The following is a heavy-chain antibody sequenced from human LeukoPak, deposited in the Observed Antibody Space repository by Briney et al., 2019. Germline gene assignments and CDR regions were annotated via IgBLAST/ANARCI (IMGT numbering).Heavy chain of an antibody. CDR3: EKGSQFDN. V-gene: IGHV3-23*01. CDR2: ITGSGGNT. J-gene: IGHJ4*02. Sequence: GGSLRLSCVASGFTFSTYVMNWGRQAPGKGLEWVSTITGSGGNTYYADSVKGRFTISRDNSKNTLYLQMNSLRAEDTAVYYCEKGSQFDNWGQGTLVTVSS. CDR1: GFTFSTYV.